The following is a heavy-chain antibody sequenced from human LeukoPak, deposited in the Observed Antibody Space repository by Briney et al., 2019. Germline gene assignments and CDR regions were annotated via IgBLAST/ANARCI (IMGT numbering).Heavy chain of an antibody. V-gene: IGHV3-7*04. J-gene: IGHJ4*01. CDR2: IKQDGSEK. Sequence: GGSLRLSCAASGFTFSSYWMSWVRQAPGKGLEWVANIKQDGSEKYYVDSVKGRFTISRDNAKNSPYLQMNSLRAEDTAVYYCTRATRDGYNFGYWGQGTLVTVSS. D-gene: IGHD5-24*01. CDR3: TRATRDGYNFGY. CDR1: GFTFSSYW.